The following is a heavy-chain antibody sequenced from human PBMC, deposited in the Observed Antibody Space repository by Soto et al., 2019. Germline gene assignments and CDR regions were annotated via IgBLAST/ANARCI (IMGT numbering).Heavy chain of an antibody. J-gene: IGHJ4*02. CDR3: VHGTLSSYGHVYFDY. V-gene: IGHV2-5*02. CDR2: IYWDDDK. CDR1: GFSVSSNGAR. Sequence: QITLKESGPPLVKPTQTLTLTCSLSGFSVSSNGARVGWIRQPPGKALEWLALIYWDDDKKYNPSLKSRITITKDTSENQVVLTGTDVDPADTATYYCVHGTLSSYGHVYFDYWGQGALVTVSS. D-gene: IGHD5-18*01.